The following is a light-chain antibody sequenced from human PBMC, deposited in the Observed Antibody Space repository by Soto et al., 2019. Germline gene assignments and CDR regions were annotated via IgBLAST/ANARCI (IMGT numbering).Light chain of an antibody. V-gene: IGKV3-20*01. CDR3: QQYNSYPWT. J-gene: IGKJ1*01. Sequence: EIVLTQSPGTLSLSPGERATLSCRASQSVSSNFLAWYQQKPGQAPRLFIYDAANRATGIPDRFNGSGSGTEFTLTISSLQPDDFATYYCQQYNSYPWTFGQGTKVDIK. CDR1: QSVSSNF. CDR2: DAA.